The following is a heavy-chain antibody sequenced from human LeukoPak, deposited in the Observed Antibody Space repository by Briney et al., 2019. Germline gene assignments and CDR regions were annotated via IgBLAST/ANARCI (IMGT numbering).Heavy chain of an antibody. CDR3: ARRNSGYSNYKTIDY. Sequence: PSGTLSLTCAVSGASISSPNWWSWVRQPPGKGLEWIGEIYHSGSTNYNPSLESRATISVDKSKNQFSLKLNSVTAADTAVYYCARRNSGYSNYKTIDYWGQGTLVTVSS. V-gene: IGHV4-4*02. CDR1: GASISSPNW. D-gene: IGHD4-11*01. J-gene: IGHJ4*02. CDR2: IYHSGST.